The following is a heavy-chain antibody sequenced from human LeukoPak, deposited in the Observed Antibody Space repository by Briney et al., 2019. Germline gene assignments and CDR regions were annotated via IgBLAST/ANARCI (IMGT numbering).Heavy chain of an antibody. CDR1: GYTFTSYD. Sequence: GASVKVSCKASGYTFTSYDINWVRQATGQGLEWMGWMNPNSGNTGYAQKFQGRVTITRNTSISTAYMELSSLRSEDTAVYYCARVLYGDYGDYFDYWGQGTLVTVSS. J-gene: IGHJ4*02. CDR2: MNPNSGNT. CDR3: ARVLYGDYGDYFDY. D-gene: IGHD4-17*01. V-gene: IGHV1-8*03.